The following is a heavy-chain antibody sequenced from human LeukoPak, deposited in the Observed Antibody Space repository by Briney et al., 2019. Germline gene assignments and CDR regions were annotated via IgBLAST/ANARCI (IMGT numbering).Heavy chain of an antibody. CDR1: GFTVSSSY. D-gene: IGHD3-22*01. Sequence: GGSLRLSCAASGFTVSSSYMSWVRQAPGKGLEWVSVIYSGGDTYNADSVKGRFTISRDKSKNTVYLQMNSLRADDTAVYYCARDSLSSGYSDAFYIWGQGTMVTVSS. J-gene: IGHJ3*02. CDR3: ARDSLSSGYSDAFYI. CDR2: IYSGGDT. V-gene: IGHV3-66*01.